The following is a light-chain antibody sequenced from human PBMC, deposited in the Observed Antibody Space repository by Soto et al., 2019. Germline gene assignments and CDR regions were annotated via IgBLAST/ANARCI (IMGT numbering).Light chain of an antibody. Sequence: DIQMTQSPSTLSASIWDRVAMTCRASQTISDWLAWHQQKPGKAPKLLIYKASSLESGVPSRFSGSGSGTEFTLTISSLQPEDFATYYCQQYNTYSQTFGQGTKVDTK. CDR2: KAS. J-gene: IGKJ1*01. CDR1: QTISDW. CDR3: QQYNTYSQT. V-gene: IGKV1-5*03.